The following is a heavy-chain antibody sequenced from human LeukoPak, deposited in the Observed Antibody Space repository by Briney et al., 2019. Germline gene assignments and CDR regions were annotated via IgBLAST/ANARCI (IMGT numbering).Heavy chain of an antibody. V-gene: IGHV3-53*01. CDR3: ARVYGGDAFDI. D-gene: IGHD3-10*01. J-gene: IGHJ3*02. CDR1: GFTVSSNY. Sequence: GGSLRLSCAASGFTVSSNYMSWVRQAPGKGLEWVSVIYSGGSTYYADSVKGRFTISRDNSKNTLYLQMNSLRVEDTAVYYCARVYGGDAFDIWGQGTMVTVSS. CDR2: IYSGGST.